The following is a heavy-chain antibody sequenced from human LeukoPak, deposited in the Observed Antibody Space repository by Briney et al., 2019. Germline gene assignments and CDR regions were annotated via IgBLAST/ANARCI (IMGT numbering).Heavy chain of an antibody. CDR3: ARADNYGSILDY. V-gene: IGHV3-7*04. CDR1: GFTFSNYW. CDR2: IDQDGSTE. Sequence: PGGSLRLSCAASGFTFSNYWMSWVCQSPGRGLEWVANIDQDGSTEYYVDSVGGRFTVSRDNAKNSVYLQIDSLRAEDTAVYYCARADNYGSILDYWGRGTLVTVSS. J-gene: IGHJ4*02. D-gene: IGHD3-10*01.